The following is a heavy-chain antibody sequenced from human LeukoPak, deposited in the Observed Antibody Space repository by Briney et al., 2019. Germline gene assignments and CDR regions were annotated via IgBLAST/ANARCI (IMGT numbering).Heavy chain of an antibody. Sequence: GSLRLSCEASGFTLSSQWMSWVRQAPGKGLEWIGEINHSGSTNYNPSLKSRVTISVDTSKNQFSLKLSSVTAADTAVYYCAATSGEWDYWGQGTLVTVSS. J-gene: IGHJ4*02. D-gene: IGHD7-27*01. CDR2: INHSGST. CDR3: AATSGEWDY. V-gene: IGHV4-34*08. CDR1: GFTLSSQW.